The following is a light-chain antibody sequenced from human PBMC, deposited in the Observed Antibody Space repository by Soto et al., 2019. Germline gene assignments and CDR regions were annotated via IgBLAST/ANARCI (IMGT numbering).Light chain of an antibody. J-gene: IGLJ2*01. Sequence: SYELTQPPSVSVDPGKTAKITCGGNDIGSKSVHWYQQRPGKAPVLVIHYDSDRPSGIPERFSGSNSGHTATLTISSVEAGVEADYYCQLWESSSHLVVFGGGTNLTVL. CDR1: DIGSKS. V-gene: IGLV3-21*01. CDR2: YDS. CDR3: QLWESSSHLVV.